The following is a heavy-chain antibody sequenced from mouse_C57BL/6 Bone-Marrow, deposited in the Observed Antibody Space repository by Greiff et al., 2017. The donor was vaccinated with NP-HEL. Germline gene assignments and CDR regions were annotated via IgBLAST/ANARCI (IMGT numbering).Heavy chain of an antibody. CDR2: INPSTGGT. J-gene: IGHJ3*01. V-gene: IGHV1-42*01. CDR1: GYSFTGYY. Sequence: EVQLQQSGPELVKPGASVKISCKASGYSFTGYYMNWVKQSPEKSLEWIGEINPSTGGTTYNQKFKAKATLTVDKSSSTAYMQLKSLTSEDSAVYDCARDSIYYYGSSSFAYWGQGTLVTVSA. D-gene: IGHD1-1*01. CDR3: ARDSIYYYGSSSFAY.